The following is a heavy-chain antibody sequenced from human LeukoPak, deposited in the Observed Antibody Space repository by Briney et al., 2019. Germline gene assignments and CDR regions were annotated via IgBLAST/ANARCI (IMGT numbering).Heavy chain of an antibody. CDR1: GFTFSNYG. CDR3: TRDPRRLDY. V-gene: IGHV3-23*01. Sequence: GGSLRLSCAASGFTFSNYGMNWVRQAPGKGLEWVSSISGSGSSTNYADSVRGRFTISRDTSKNTLYLQMNSLRAEDTAVYYCTRDPRRLDYWGQGTLVTVSS. J-gene: IGHJ4*02. CDR2: ISGSGSST.